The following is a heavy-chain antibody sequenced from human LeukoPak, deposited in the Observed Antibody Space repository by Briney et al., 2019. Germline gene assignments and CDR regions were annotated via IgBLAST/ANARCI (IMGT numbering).Heavy chain of an antibody. V-gene: IGHV3-23*01. CDR1: GFTFNNYA. D-gene: IGHD3-9*01. J-gene: IGHJ4*02. CDR2: VSGSGGAT. Sequence: PGGSLRLSCAASGFTFNNYAMSWVRRAPGKRLEWVSHVSGSGGATYYADSVKGRFTISRDNSKNTLYLQMNSLRAEDTAVDYCAKRTDVLTGYYNGWGQGTLVTVSS. CDR3: AKRTDVLTGYYNG.